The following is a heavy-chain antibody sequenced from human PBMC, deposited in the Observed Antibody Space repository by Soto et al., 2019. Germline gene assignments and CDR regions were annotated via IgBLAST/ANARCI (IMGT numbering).Heavy chain of an antibody. J-gene: IGHJ6*02. V-gene: IGHV1-46*01. CDR1: GYTFTSYY. CDR2: INPGGGST. D-gene: IGHD6-13*01. CDR3: ARDSYSSSWRYYYYTMDV. Sequence: AASVKVSCKASGYTFTSYYMHWVRQAPGQGLEWMGIINPGGGSTSYAQKFQGRVTMTRDTSTSTVYMELSSLRSEDSAVYYCARDSYSSSWRYYYYTMDVWGQGTTVTVSS.